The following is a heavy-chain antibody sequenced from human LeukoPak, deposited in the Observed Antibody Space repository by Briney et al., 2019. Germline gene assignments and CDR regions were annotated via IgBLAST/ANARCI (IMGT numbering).Heavy chain of an antibody. CDR2: IYSGGST. V-gene: IGHV3-53*01. D-gene: IGHD1-26*01. Sequence: GGSLRLSCAASGFIVSSNYMSWVRQAPGKGLEWVSVIYSGGSTYYADSVKGRFTISRDTSKNTLYLQMNSLRAEDTAMYYCARDGHTGSSILRFDYWGQGTLVTVSS. J-gene: IGHJ4*02. CDR3: ARDGHTGSSILRFDY. CDR1: GFIVSSNY.